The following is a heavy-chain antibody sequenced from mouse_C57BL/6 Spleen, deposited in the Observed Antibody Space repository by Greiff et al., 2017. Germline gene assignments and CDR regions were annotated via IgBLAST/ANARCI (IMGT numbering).Heavy chain of an antibody. CDR1: GYTFTSYW. Sequence: VQLQQPGAELVRPGSSVKLSCKASGYTFTSYWMHWVKQRPIQGLEWIGNIDPSGSETHYNQKFKDKATLTVDKSSSTAYMQLSSLTSEDSAVYYCAIWIYYGNYPPVWGTGTTVTVSS. CDR3: AIWIYYGNYPPV. CDR2: IDPSGSET. D-gene: IGHD2-1*01. V-gene: IGHV1-52*01. J-gene: IGHJ1*03.